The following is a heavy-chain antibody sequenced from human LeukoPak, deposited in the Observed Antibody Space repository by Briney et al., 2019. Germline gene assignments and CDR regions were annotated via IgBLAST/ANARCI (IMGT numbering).Heavy chain of an antibody. J-gene: IGHJ4*02. CDR3: ARDRGDSYGSTTYYFDY. D-gene: IGHD5-18*01. Sequence: PGGSLRLSCAASGFTFSSYSMNWVRRAPGKGLEWVSSISSSSSYIYYADSVKGRFTISRDSAKNSLYLQMNSLRAEDTAVYYCARDRGDSYGSTTYYFDYWGQGTLVTVSS. V-gene: IGHV3-21*01. CDR2: ISSSSSYI. CDR1: GFTFSSYS.